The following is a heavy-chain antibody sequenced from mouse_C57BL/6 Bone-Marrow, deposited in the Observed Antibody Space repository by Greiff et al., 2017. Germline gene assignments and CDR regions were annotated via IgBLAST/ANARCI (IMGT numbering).Heavy chain of an antibody. V-gene: IGHV1-66*01. Sequence: QVQLQQSGPELVKPGASVKISCKASGYSFTSYYIHWVKQRPGQGLEWIGWIYPGSGNTKYNEKFKGKATLTADTSSSTAYMQLSSLTSEDSAVYYCARGGYYGSSDYWGQGTTLTVSS. J-gene: IGHJ2*01. D-gene: IGHD1-1*01. CDR1: GYSFTSYY. CDR3: ARGGYYGSSDY. CDR2: IYPGSGNT.